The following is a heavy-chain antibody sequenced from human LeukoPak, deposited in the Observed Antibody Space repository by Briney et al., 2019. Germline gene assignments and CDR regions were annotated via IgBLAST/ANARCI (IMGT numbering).Heavy chain of an antibody. J-gene: IGHJ4*02. CDR2: ISGSGGST. D-gene: IGHD3-22*01. Sequence: GGSLRLSCAASGFTFSSYAMSWVRQAPGKGLEWGSAISGSGGSTYYADSVKGRLTISRDNSKNTLYLQMNSLRAEDTAVYYCAKDIGQYYYDSSGYDYYFDYWGQGTLVTVSS. CDR1: GFTFSSYA. V-gene: IGHV3-23*01. CDR3: AKDIGQYYYDSSGYDYYFDY.